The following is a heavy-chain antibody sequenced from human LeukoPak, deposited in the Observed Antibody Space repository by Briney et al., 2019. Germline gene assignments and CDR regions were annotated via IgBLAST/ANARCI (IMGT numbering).Heavy chain of an antibody. J-gene: IGHJ3*02. D-gene: IGHD6-19*01. CDR2: IYYSGST. CDR1: GGSISSYY. V-gene: IGHV4-59*01. Sequence: QSSETLSLTCTVSGGSISSYYWSWIRQPPGKGPEWIGYIYYSGSTNYNPSLKSRVTISVDTSKSQFSLKLTSVTAADPPVYYCARGVYSSGWPDAFDIWGHGTMVTVSS. CDR3: ARGVYSSGWPDAFDI.